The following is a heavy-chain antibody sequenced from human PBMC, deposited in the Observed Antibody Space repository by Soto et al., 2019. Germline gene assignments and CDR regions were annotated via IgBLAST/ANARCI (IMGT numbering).Heavy chain of an antibody. CDR3: ARDRDWNGAVRAAPDF. V-gene: IGHV3-30-3*01. CDR1: GCTFSGYA. CDR2: ISYDGSNK. J-gene: IGHJ4*02. D-gene: IGHD1-1*01. Sequence: GGSLSLSWAASGCTFSGYAMRWVRQAPCKGLEWVAVISYDGSNKYYADSVKGRFTISRDNSKNTLYLQMNSLRAEDTAVYYCARDRDWNGAVRAAPDFWGQGTLVTVSS.